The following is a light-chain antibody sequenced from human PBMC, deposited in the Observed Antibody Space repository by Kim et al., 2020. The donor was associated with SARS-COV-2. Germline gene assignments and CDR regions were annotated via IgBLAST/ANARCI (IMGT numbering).Light chain of an antibody. V-gene: IGKV3-20*01. CDR3: QQLGDSPRT. CDR1: QSGSGNY. CDR2: SAS. J-gene: IGKJ1*01. Sequence: PGERATLSCRASQSGSGNYLAWYQQKRGQAPRLLIYSASTRATGIPDRFSGSGSGTDFTLTINRLEPEDFAVYYCQQLGDSPRTFGQGTKVDI.